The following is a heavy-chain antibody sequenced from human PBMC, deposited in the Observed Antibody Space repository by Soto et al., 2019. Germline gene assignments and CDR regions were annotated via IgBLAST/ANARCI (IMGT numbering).Heavy chain of an antibody. J-gene: IGHJ6*02. V-gene: IGHV5-10-1*01. Sequence: EVQLVQSGAEVKKPGESLRISCKGSGYSFTTYWITWVRQMPGKGLEWMGRSDPSDSYTNYSPSFQGHVTISADKSTSTAYLEWSNLKASHTAMYCCARLAMATRRGYDGMDVWGQGTTVTVSS. CDR2: SDPSDSYT. CDR3: ARLAMATRRGYDGMDV. D-gene: IGHD5-12*01. CDR1: GYSFTTYW.